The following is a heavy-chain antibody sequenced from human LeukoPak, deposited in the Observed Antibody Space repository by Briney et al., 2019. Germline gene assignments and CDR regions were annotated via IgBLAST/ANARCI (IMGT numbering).Heavy chain of an antibody. V-gene: IGHV4-34*01. D-gene: IGHD6-13*01. CDR1: GGSFSGYY. CDR2: INHSGST. Sequence: SETLSLTCAVYGGSFSGYYWSWIRQPPGKGLEWIGEINHSGSTNYNPSLKSRVTITVDTSKNQFSLKLSSVTAADTAVYYCATRNLGRRQQLIWGRGTLVTVSS. CDR3: ATRNLGRRQQLI. J-gene: IGHJ4*02.